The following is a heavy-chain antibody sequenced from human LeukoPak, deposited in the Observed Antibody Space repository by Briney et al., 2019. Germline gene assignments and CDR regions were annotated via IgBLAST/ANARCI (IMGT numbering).Heavy chain of an antibody. CDR1: GFIFGKYA. V-gene: IGHV3-23*01. J-gene: IGHJ4*02. CDR2: ISGGGDST. Sequence: GGSLRLSCVGSGFIFGKYAMTWVRQAPGRGLEWVSTISGGGDSTWNADSVKGRFTVSRDNSKNTLYLQMSSLRVEDTAVYYCAKRGSSETRWYPFDYWGQGTLVTVSS. D-gene: IGHD2-15*01. CDR3: AKRGSSETRWYPFDY.